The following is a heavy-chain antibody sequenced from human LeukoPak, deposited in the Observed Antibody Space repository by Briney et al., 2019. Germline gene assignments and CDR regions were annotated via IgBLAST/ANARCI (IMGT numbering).Heavy chain of an antibody. J-gene: IGHJ4*02. Sequence: QPGGSLRLSCAASGFSFRNYWMSWVRQAPGKGLEWVASIKQDESEKYYVDSVKGRFTTSRDNAKSSLYLQMNALRGEDTAVYYCARLVGDVTTWDCWGQGTLVTVSS. V-gene: IGHV3-7*03. CDR2: IKQDESEK. D-gene: IGHD1-26*01. CDR1: GFSFRNYW. CDR3: ARLVGDVTTWDC.